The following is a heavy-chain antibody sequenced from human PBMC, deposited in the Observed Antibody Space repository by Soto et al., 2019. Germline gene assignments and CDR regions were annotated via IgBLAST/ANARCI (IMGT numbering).Heavy chain of an antibody. Sequence: QEQLVESGGGVVQPGRSLRLSCAASGFSFSSYAMHWVRQAPGKGLEWVALIWHDGSTTSYADSVKGRFTISRDNSKNTHYLQMNNLRAEDTAGYYCARDVATTKANYYYYGMDVWGRGTPVTVSS. CDR1: GFSFSSYA. CDR2: IWHDGSTT. D-gene: IGHD1-1*01. V-gene: IGHV3-33*01. J-gene: IGHJ6*02. CDR3: ARDVATTKANYYYYGMDV.